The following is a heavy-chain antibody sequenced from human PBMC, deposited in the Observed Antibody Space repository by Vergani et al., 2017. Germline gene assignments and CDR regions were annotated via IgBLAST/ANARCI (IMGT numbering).Heavy chain of an antibody. V-gene: IGHV4-34*01. CDR3: AGVGYYYYNYMDV. Sequence: QVQLQQWGAGLLKPSETLSLTCAVYGGSFSGYYWSWIRQPPGKGVEWVGEINHSGSTNYNPTLKGRITISVDTSKNQSSLKLSSVTAADTAVYYCAGVGYYYYNYMDVWGKGTTVTVSS. CDR2: INHSGST. CDR1: GGSFSGYY. J-gene: IGHJ6*03.